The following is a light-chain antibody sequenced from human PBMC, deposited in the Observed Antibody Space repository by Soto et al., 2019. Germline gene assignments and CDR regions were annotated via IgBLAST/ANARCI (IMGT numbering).Light chain of an antibody. CDR3: QQYHNMWT. CDR2: DVS. CDR1: QSVNTW. J-gene: IGKJ1*01. V-gene: IGKV1-5*01. Sequence: DLQMTQSPSTPSSSGCGKGILPFRASQSVNTWLAWYQQKPGEAPKLLIYDVSILESGVPSRFSGSRSGTEFTLTINSLQPDDFATYYCQQYHNMWTFGQGTKVDI.